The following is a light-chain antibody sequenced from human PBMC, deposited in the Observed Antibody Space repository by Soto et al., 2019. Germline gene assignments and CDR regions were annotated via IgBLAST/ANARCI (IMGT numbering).Light chain of an antibody. Sequence: EVVMTQSPLSLPVTLGQPASISCTSSQSLLFGNGHTYLNWFHQRPGQSPRRLIYKVSNRDSWVPDRFSGSGSGTDFTLKISRVEAEDVGVYYCMQGTHWPYTFGQGTKLEIK. CDR1: QSLLFGNGHTY. CDR2: KVS. V-gene: IGKV2-30*01. J-gene: IGKJ2*01. CDR3: MQGTHWPYT.